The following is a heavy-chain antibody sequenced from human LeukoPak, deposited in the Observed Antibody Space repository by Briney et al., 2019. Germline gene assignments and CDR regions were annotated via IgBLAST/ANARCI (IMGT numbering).Heavy chain of an antibody. CDR2: ISGSGGST. J-gene: IGHJ4*02. Sequence: GGSLRLSCAASGFTFSSYAMSWVRQAPGKGLEWVSAISGSGGSTYYADSVKGRFTISRDNSKNTLYLQMNSLRAEDTAVYYCAKFFYCSSTSCYGVYFDYWGQGTLVTVSS. V-gene: IGHV3-23*01. CDR1: GFTFSSYA. CDR3: AKFFYCSSTSCYGVYFDY. D-gene: IGHD2-2*01.